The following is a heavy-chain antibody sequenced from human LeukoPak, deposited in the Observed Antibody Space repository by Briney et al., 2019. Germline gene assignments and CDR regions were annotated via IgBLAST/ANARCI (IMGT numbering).Heavy chain of an antibody. CDR1: GYTFTSYD. D-gene: IGHD3-22*01. J-gene: IGHJ6*03. Sequence: GASVKVSCKASGYTFTSYDINWVRQATGQGLEWMGWMNPNSGNTGYAQRFQGRVTITRNTSISTAYMELSSLRFEDTAVYYCARTNYDCSGYYYSCHYYYMDVWGKGTTVTVSS. CDR2: MNPNSGNT. V-gene: IGHV1-8*03. CDR3: ARTNYDCSGYYYSCHYYYMDV.